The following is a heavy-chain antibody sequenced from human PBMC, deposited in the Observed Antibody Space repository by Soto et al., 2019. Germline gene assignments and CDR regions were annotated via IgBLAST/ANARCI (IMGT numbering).Heavy chain of an antibody. CDR2: IFWDDDK. Sequence: QITLKESGPPLVKSTQTLTLTCTFSGFSLSTGRVGVGWIRQPPGKALEWLALIFWDDDKRYSPSLKSRLTITKDTSKNQVVLTMTNMDPVDTATYFCAHSTSGNHFYDYWGQGTLVTVSS. J-gene: IGHJ4*02. CDR3: AHSTSGNHFYDY. V-gene: IGHV2-5*02. CDR1: GFSLSTGRVG. D-gene: IGHD3-10*01.